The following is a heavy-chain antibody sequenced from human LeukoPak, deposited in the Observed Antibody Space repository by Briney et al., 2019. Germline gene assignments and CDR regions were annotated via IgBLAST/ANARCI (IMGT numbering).Heavy chain of an antibody. CDR1: GGSISNSNYY. CDR2: IHYSETT. V-gene: IGHV4-39*02. J-gene: IGHJ4*02. D-gene: IGHD5-18*01. CDR3: ARVRVFGDTATHSHTPDY. Sequence: SETLSLTCTVSGGSISNSNYYWGWIRQPPGKGLEWIASIHYSETTYYNPSLKSRVTISIDTSKNHFSLKLSSVTAADTAVYYCARVRVFGDTATHSHTPDYWGQGTLVTVSS.